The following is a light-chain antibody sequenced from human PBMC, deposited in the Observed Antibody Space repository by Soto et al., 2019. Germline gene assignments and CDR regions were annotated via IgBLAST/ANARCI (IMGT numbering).Light chain of an antibody. CDR1: QTISNW. Sequence: ESQVTRSPSTLSASVGDIVTISGRASQTISNWLAWYQQKPGKAPKLLIYDASSLESGVPSRFSGSGSGTEFTLTISSLQAEDFAAYYCQQYNRHIVTSAGGTKV. J-gene: IGKJ4*01. V-gene: IGKV1-5*01. CDR2: DAS. CDR3: QQYNRHIVT.